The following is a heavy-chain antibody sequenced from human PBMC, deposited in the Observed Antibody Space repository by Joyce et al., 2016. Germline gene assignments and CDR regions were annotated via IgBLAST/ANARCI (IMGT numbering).Heavy chain of an antibody. D-gene: IGHD2-15*01. CDR1: GGSVSSGTYY. CDR3: ARLQLVVGEGWNYGMDV. V-gene: IGHV4-61*01. CDR2: IYDSGST. J-gene: IGHJ6*02. Sequence: QVHLQESGPGLVKPSETLSLTCTVSGGSVSSGTYYWSWIRQPPGKGLEWIGYIYDSGSTNYNPSRKSRVTRSVDRAKNQFSLNLNSVTAADAAIYVCARLQLVVGEGWNYGMDVWGQGTTVTVSS.